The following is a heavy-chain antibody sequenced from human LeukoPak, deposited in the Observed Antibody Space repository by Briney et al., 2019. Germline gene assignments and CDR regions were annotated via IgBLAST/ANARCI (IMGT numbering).Heavy chain of an antibody. J-gene: IGHJ5*02. CDR1: GYTFTSYY. D-gene: IGHD4-23*01. CDR2: INPSGGST. CDR3: ARDGDFGGKHLLGFDP. Sequence: GASVKVSCKASGYTFTSYYMHWVRQAPGQGLEWMGIINPSGGSTSYAQKFQGRVTMTRDTSISTAYMELSRLRSDDTAVYYCARDGDFGGKHLLGFDPWGQGTLVTVSS. V-gene: IGHV1-46*01.